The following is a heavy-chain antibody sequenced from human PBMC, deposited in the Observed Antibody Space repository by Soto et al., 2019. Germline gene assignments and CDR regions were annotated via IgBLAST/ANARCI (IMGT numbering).Heavy chain of an antibody. Sequence: SETLSLTCAVSGGSISSSNWWSWVRQPPGKGLEWIGEIYHSGSTNYNPSLKSRVTISVDKSKNQFSLKLSSVTAADTAVYYCARVTYYYDSGGYYYEYYFDYWGQGTLVTVSS. V-gene: IGHV4-4*02. CDR1: GGSISSSNW. D-gene: IGHD3-22*01. J-gene: IGHJ4*02. CDR2: IYHSGST. CDR3: ARVTYYYDSGGYYYEYYFDY.